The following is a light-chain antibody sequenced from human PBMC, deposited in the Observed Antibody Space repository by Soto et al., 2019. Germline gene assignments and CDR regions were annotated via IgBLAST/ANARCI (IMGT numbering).Light chain of an antibody. J-gene: IGLJ3*02. CDR1: SSDIGGYTS. CDR2: DVN. V-gene: IGLV2-14*01. CDR3: SSYTSSTTLV. Sequence: QLVLTQPASVSGSPGQSITISCTGTSSDIGGYTSVSWYQQHPDKAPKLMIYDVNNRPSGVSNRFSGSKSGNTASLTISGLQAEDEADYYCSSYTSSTTLVFGGGTQLTVL.